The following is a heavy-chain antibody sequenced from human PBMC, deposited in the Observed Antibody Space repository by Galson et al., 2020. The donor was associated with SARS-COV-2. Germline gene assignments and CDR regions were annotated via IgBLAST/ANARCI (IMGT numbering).Heavy chain of an antibody. Sequence: GESLKISCKGSGYSFTNYWIAWVRQMPGKDLEWMGIIYPGDSDTRYSPSFRGQVTISADKSISTAYLQWSSLKASDTAMYFCARRSRGTKSFDYWGQGTLATVSS. V-gene: IGHV5-51*01. CDR3: ARRSRGTKSFDY. CDR2: IYPGDSDT. J-gene: IGHJ4*02. D-gene: IGHD1-26*01. CDR1: GYSFTNYW.